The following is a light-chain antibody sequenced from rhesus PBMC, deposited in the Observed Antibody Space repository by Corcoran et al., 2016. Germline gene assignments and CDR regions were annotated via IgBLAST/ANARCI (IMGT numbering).Light chain of an antibody. CDR2: KAS. V-gene: IGKV1-22*01. CDR1: QSISSW. J-gene: IGKJ4*01. CDR3: LQYSSSPLT. Sequence: DIQMTQSPSSLSASVGDTVTITCRASQSISSWLDWYQQKPGKAPKLLIYKASSLQSGVPSRFSGNGSRTDFTLTISSLQPEDFATYYCLQYSSSPLTFGGGTKVEIK.